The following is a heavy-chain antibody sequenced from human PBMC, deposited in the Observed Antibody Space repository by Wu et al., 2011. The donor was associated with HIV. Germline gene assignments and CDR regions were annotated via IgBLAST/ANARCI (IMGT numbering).Heavy chain of an antibody. CDR2: IIPLFGVT. D-gene: IGHD4-17*01. CDR3: ATQRLYGDYFSTFNI. J-gene: IGHJ3*02. V-gene: IGHV1-69*02. Sequence: QVQLVQSGAEVKKAWGPRSKVSCKASGGTFSSDNIFWVRQAPGQGLEWMGRIIPLFGVTNYAQKFQGKVTITADKSSNTAYMELSSLRSEDTAVYYCATQRLYGDYFSTFNIWGQGTMVTVSS. CDR1: GGTFSSDN.